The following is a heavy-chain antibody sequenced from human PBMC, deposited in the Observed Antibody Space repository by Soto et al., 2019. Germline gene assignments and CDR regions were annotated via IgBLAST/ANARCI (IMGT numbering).Heavy chain of an antibody. CDR1: GFIFSDYA. D-gene: IGHD3-10*01. CDR3: ARGDRGGSGSPASYYYSGLDV. CDR2: ISGSDTNT. V-gene: IGHV3-23*01. Sequence: QPGGSLRLSCAASGFIFSDYAMSWVRQAPGKGLEWVSGISGSDTNTYYADSVKGRFTISRDNSNNALFLQMNSLRIEDTALYYCARGDRGGSGSPASYYYSGLDVWGQGTTVTVSS. J-gene: IGHJ6*02.